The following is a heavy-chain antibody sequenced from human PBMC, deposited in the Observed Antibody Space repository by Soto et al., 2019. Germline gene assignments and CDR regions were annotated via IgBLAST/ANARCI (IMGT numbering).Heavy chain of an antibody. Sequence: SETLSLTCTVSGGSISSSSYYWGWIRQPPGKGLEWIGNIYYSGSTYYNPSLKSRVTISVDTSKNQFSLKLSSVTAADTAVYYCARDGTIFGVVTPCYAIDIWGQGTTVSV. V-gene: IGHV4-39*07. CDR2: IYYSGST. J-gene: IGHJ3*02. D-gene: IGHD3-3*01. CDR1: GGSISSSSYY. CDR3: ARDGTIFGVVTPCYAIDI.